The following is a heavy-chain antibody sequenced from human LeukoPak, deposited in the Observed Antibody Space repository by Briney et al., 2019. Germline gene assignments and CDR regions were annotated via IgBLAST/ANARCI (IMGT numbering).Heavy chain of an antibody. CDR1: GFPSSSYW. V-gene: IGHV3-74*01. D-gene: IGHD3-10*01. Sequence: QTGGSLILSCAASGFPSSSYWMHSVRQVPGKVLVWVSRISGDGNARNYADSVKGRFTISRDDAKNTVDLQMNSLRGEDTAVYYCVRGRGSYGWFDPWGQGTLVTVSS. CDR2: ISGDGNAR. J-gene: IGHJ5*02. CDR3: VRGRGSYGWFDP.